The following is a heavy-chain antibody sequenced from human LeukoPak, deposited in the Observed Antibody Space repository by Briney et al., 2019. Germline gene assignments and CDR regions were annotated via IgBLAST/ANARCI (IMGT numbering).Heavy chain of an antibody. D-gene: IGHD6-25*01. V-gene: IGHV3-74*01. CDR2: IRGDGSMT. CDR1: EFTFSAYW. CDR3: ARENLAAAADY. J-gene: IGHJ4*02. Sequence: PGGSLRLSCAASEFTFSAYWMHWVRQAPGKGLVWVSRIRGDGSMTNYADSVKGRFTISRDNAKNTLYLQMNSLRLEYTAVYYCARENLAAAADYWGQGTVVTVSS.